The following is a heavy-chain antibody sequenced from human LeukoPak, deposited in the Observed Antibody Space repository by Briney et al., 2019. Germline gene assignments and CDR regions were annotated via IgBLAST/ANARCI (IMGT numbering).Heavy chain of an antibody. D-gene: IGHD3-10*01. CDR3: ARRASPGSGGYINWFDP. V-gene: IGHV3-23*01. Sequence: GGTLRLSCAASGFTFTNYGMAWVRQAPGKGLEWVSLISSTGGNIYYADSVKDRFTISRDDSKSTLYLQMNTLRAEDTAVYHCARRASPGSGGYINWFDPWGQGTLVTVSS. CDR1: GFTFTNYG. CDR2: ISSTGGNI. J-gene: IGHJ5*02.